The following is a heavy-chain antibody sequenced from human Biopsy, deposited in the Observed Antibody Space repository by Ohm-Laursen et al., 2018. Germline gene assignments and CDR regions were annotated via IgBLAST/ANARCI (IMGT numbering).Heavy chain of an antibody. D-gene: IGHD2-15*01. Sequence: SLRLSCSAFGFTFDDYAMHWVRQAPAKGLEWVSGISWNSDTIGYADSAKGRFTISRDNAKNTLYLQMNSLRAEDTAVYYCVSFLKDLNMAVWGQGTTVTVSS. CDR1: GFTFDDYA. CDR3: VSFLKDLNMAV. V-gene: IGHV3-9*01. CDR2: ISWNSDTI. J-gene: IGHJ6*02.